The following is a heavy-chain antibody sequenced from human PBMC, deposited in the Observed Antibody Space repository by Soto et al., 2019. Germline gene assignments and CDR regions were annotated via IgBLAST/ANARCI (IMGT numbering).Heavy chain of an antibody. Sequence: EVQLVDSGGGLVQPGGSLRLSCAASGFTFTDHYMDWVRQAPGKGLEWIGRIRIKPRGYTTEYAASVTGRFTISRDDSQKSVYLQMSSLKTEDTTLYFCVRGPAHNTHFYIDVWGHEMMVTVSS. V-gene: IGHV3-72*01. CDR3: VRGPAHNTHFYIDV. CDR1: GFTFTDHY. D-gene: IGHD1-1*01. CDR2: IRIKPRGYTT. J-gene: IGHJ6*03.